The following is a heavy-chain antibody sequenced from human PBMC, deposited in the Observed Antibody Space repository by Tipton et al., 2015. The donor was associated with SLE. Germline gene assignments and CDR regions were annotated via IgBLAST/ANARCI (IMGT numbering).Heavy chain of an antibody. D-gene: IGHD1-26*01. V-gene: IGHV4-39*01. CDR3: VRPAASGSYWGRAFDI. Sequence: TLSLTCTVSGGSISSSTYFWGWIRQPPGKGLELIGRMYYDGSTYYNPSLKSRVTMSADTSKNQFSLNLRYLTAEDTAVYYCVRPAASGSYWGRAFDIWGQGTMVTVSS. CDR1: GGSISSSTYF. CDR2: MYYDGST. J-gene: IGHJ3*02.